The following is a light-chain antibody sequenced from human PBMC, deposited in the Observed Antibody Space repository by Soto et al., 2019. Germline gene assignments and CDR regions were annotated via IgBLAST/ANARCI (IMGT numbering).Light chain of an antibody. CDR2: EVS. V-gene: IGLV2-14*01. CDR1: SSDVGAYNY. J-gene: IGLJ1*01. Sequence: QSVLTQPASVSGSPGQSITISCTGTSSDVGAYNYVSWYQQHPGKAPKLMIYEVSNRPSGVSNRFSGSKSGNTASLTISGLQDEDEADYYCSSYTSSSTPCVFGTGTKVTVL. CDR3: SSYTSSSTPCV.